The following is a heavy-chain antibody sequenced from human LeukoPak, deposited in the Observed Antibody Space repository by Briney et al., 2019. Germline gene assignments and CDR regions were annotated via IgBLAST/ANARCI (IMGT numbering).Heavy chain of an antibody. J-gene: IGHJ4*02. CDR2: IYYGGST. CDR3: ARHSSGWYSFEY. CDR1: DASISSSNYY. Sequence: KPSETLSLTCTVSDASISSSNYYWRWIRQPPGEGLEWIGSIYYGGSTYYNPSLKSRVSMSVDTSKDQLSLNLRSVNAADTAVYYCARHSSGWYSFEYWGQGTLVTVFS. V-gene: IGHV4-39*01. D-gene: IGHD6-19*01.